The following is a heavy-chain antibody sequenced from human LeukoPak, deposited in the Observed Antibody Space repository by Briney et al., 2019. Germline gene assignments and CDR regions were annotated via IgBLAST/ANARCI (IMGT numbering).Heavy chain of an antibody. V-gene: IGHV3-23*01. CDR2: ISGSGGST. Sequence: GGSLRLSCAASGFTFSSYAMSWVRQAPGKGLEWVSAISGSGGSTYYADSVKGRFTISRDNSKNTLYLQMNSLRAGDTAVYYCAKDTVAGGVAKDYWGQGTLVTVSS. D-gene: IGHD2-8*02. J-gene: IGHJ4*02. CDR3: AKDTVAGGVAKDY. CDR1: GFTFSSYA.